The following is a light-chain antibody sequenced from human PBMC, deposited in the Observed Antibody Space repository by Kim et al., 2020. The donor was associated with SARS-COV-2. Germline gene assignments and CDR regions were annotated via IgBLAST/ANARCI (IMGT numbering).Light chain of an antibody. CDR3: QQTYSTPYN. J-gene: IGKJ2*01. V-gene: IGKV1-39*01. CDR2: AAS. Sequence: DIQMTQSPSSLSASVGDRVTITCRASQSISSYLNWYQQKPGEAPKLLIYAASSLQSGVPSRFSGSGSGTDFTLTISSLQPEDFATYSCQQTYSTPYNFGQGTKLEI. CDR1: QSISSY.